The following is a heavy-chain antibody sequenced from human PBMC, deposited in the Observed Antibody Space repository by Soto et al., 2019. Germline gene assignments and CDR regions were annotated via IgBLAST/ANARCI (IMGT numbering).Heavy chain of an antibody. CDR3: ARGWSGLVIIRFDP. D-gene: IGHD3-9*01. V-gene: IGHV4-34*01. J-gene: IGHJ5*02. CDR2: VNHSGST. Sequence: SVTLSLTCAVYGGSFSGYYWSWIRQPPGKGLEWIGEVNHSGSTNYNPSLKSRVTISVDTSKNQFSLKLSSVTAADTAVYYCARGWSGLVIIRFDPWGQGTLVTVSS. CDR1: GGSFSGYY.